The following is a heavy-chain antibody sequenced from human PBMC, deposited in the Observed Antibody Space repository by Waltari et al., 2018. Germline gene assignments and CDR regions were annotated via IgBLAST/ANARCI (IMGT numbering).Heavy chain of an antibody. V-gene: IGHV4-34*01. CDR2: INHSGST. J-gene: IGHJ5*02. CDR3: ARTLSSPRSGWYGYNWFDP. D-gene: IGHD6-19*01. Sequence: QVQLQQWGAGLLKPSETLSLTCAVYGGSFSGYYWSWIRQPPGKGLEWIGEINHSGSTNYNPSLKSRVTISVDTSKNQFSLKLSSVTAADTAVYYCARTLSSPRSGWYGYNWFDPWGQGTLVTVSS. CDR1: GGSFSGYY.